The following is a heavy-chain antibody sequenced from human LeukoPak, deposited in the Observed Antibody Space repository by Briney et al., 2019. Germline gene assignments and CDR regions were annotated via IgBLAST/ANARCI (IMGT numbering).Heavy chain of an antibody. J-gene: IGHJ4*02. CDR3: ARARIAVAGTNYFDY. CDR1: GGSFSGYY. CDR2: INHSGST. D-gene: IGHD6-19*01. V-gene: IGHV4-34*01. Sequence: PGGSLSLTCAVYGGSFSGYYWSWIRQPPGKGLEWIGEINHSGSTNYNPSLKSRVTISVDTSKNQFSLKLSSVTAADTAVYFCARARIAVAGTNYFDYWGQGTLVTVSS.